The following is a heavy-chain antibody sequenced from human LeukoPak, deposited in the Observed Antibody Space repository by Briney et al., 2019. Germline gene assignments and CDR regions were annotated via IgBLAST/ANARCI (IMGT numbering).Heavy chain of an antibody. CDR3: AKEGYDSKGTGYFDY. V-gene: IGHV3-23*01. D-gene: IGHD3-22*01. CDR2: ISGSGGST. J-gene: IGHJ4*02. Sequence: GESLRLSCAASGFTFSTYAMSWVRQAPGKGLEWVSAISGSGGSTYYADSVKGRFTISRDNSKNTLYLQMNSLRAEDTAVYYCAKEGYDSKGTGYFDYWGQGTLVTVSS. CDR1: GFTFSTYA.